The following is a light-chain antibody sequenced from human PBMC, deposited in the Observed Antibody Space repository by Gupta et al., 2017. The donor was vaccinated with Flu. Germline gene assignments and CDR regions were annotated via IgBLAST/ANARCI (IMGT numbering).Light chain of an antibody. J-gene: IGKJ2*01. CDR1: QSVLYSSNNNNY. CDR2: WAS. Sequence: DLVMSQSPDSLALSLRERATIQGRSSQSVLYSSNNNNYLAWYQHKPGQPPRLLLYWASTRESGVPDRFSGSGSGTECTLTISSLQAEDVAIYYCQQYYSFPYNFGQGTKLEL. V-gene: IGKV4-1*01. CDR3: QQYYSFPYN.